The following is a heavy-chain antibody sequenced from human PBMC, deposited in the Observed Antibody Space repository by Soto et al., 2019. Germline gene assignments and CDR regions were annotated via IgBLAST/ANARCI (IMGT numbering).Heavy chain of an antibody. V-gene: IGHV3-72*01. CDR3: ATYTYCDRDY. J-gene: IGHJ4*01. CDR2: SRNKAKSFTT. D-gene: IGHD5-18*01. Sequence: EVQLVESGGGLVQPGGSLRLSCATSGFTFSDHYMDWIRKAPGKGLEWVGRSRNKAKSFTTDYAASVKGRFTISRDDSKNSLYLQLNSLKTEDTAVYYCATYTYCDRDYWGQRTQVTVS. CDR1: GFTFSDHY.